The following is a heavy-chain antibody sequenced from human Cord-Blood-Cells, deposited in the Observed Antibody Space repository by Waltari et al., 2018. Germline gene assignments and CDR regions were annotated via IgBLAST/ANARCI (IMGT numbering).Heavy chain of an antibody. D-gene: IGHD6-13*01. J-gene: IGHJ4*02. CDR1: GFTFSSYN. CDR2: ISSSSSYI. CDR3: ARDRDSSSWFDY. Sequence: EVQLVESGGGLVKPGGSLRLSCAASGFTFSSYNMNWVRQAPGKGREWFSSISSSSSYIYYADSVKGRFTISRDNAKNSLYLQMNSLRAEDTAVYYCARDRDSSSWFDYWGQGTLVTVSS. V-gene: IGHV3-21*01.